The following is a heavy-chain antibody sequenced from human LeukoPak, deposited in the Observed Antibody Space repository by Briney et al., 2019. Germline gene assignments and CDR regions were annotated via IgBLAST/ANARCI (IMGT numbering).Heavy chain of an antibody. CDR3: ARAYGTNGYFQLPIDY. CDR1: GFAFSSYA. D-gene: IGHD4-17*01. J-gene: IGHJ4*02. CDR2: ITGSGDTT. Sequence: PGGSLRLSCAASGFAFSSYAMSWVRQAPGKGLEWISGITGSGDTTHHVDSVKGRFTIYRDNSKNTLFLQMNSLRVEDTALYYCARAYGTNGYFQLPIDYWGQGILVTVSS. V-gene: IGHV3-23*01.